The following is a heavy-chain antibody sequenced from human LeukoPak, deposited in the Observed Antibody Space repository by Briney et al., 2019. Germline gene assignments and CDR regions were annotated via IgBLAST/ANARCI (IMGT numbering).Heavy chain of an antibody. D-gene: IGHD3-10*01. CDR1: GFTFSSYS. Sequence: PGGSLRLSCAASGFTFSSYSMNWVRQAPGKGLEWVSYISSSSSTIYYADSVKGRFTISRDNAKNSLYLQMNSLRAEDTAVYYCARGSGVGSGVSWGQGTLVTVSS. CDR2: ISSSSSTI. CDR3: ARGSGVGSGVS. V-gene: IGHV3-48*01. J-gene: IGHJ4*02.